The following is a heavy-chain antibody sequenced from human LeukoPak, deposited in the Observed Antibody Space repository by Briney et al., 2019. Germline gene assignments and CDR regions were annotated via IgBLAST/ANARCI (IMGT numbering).Heavy chain of an antibody. CDR1: GGSISSYY. V-gene: IGHV4-59*01. CDR2: IYYSGST. J-gene: IGHJ5*02. D-gene: IGHD3-9*01. Sequence: SETLSLTCTVSGGSISSYYWSWIRQPPGKGLEWIGYIYYSGSTNYNPSLKSRVTISVDTSKNQFSLKLSSVTAADTAVYYCARQNYDILTGYHNWFDPWGQGTLVTVSS. CDR3: ARQNYDILTGYHNWFDP.